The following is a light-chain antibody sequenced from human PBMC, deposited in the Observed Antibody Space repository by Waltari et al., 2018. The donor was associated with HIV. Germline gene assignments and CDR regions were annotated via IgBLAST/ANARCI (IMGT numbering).Light chain of an antibody. J-gene: IGKJ1*01. CDR3: QQYNHWPLA. Sequence: EIVMTQSPSLLSVPPGQRATLSCRASQSVSRNVAWYQQRPGKSPRLLIYGASVRATDIPARFSGSGSATEFTLTISSLQSEDFAVYFCQQYNHWPLAFGQGTKVEVK. V-gene: IGKV3-15*01. CDR2: GAS. CDR1: QSVSRN.